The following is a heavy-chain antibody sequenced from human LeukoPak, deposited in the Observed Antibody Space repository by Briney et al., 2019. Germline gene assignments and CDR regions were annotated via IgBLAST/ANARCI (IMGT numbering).Heavy chain of an antibody. D-gene: IGHD2-2*02. J-gene: IGHJ5*02. CDR3: AREYCSSTSCYTYWFDP. CDR1: GFTFSSYA. Sequence: GGSLRLSCAASGFTFSSYAMHWVRQAPGKGLEWVAVISYDGSNKYYADSVKGRFTISRDNSKNTQYLQMNSLRAEDTAVYYCAREYCSSTSCYTYWFDPWGQGTLVTVSS. CDR2: ISYDGSNK. V-gene: IGHV3-30-3*01.